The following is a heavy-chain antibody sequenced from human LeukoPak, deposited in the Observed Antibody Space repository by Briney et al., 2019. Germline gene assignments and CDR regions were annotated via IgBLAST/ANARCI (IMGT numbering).Heavy chain of an antibody. CDR2: ISSSSSYI. V-gene: IGHV3-21*01. CDR3: ARGHCSGGSCYPKQYGMDV. Sequence: GGSLRLSCAASGFTFSSYSMNWVRQAPGKGLEWVSSISSSSSYIYYADSVKGRFTISRDNAKNSLYLQMNSLRAEDTAVYYCARGHCSGGSCYPKQYGMDVWGQGTTVTVSS. D-gene: IGHD2-15*01. J-gene: IGHJ6*02. CDR1: GFTFSSYS.